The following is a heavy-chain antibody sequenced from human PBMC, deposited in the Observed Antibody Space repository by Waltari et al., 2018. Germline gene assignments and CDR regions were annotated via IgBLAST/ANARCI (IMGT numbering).Heavy chain of an antibody. D-gene: IGHD7-27*01. Sequence: QMQLQQWGAGLLKPSETLSLTCAVHGGSFSGYWWSWIRQPPGKGLEWIGEINHSGSTYYNPSLNSRVTISVDTSKKQFSLKVNSVTAADTAVYYCGTGDGDFELWGRGTLVTVSS. V-gene: IGHV4-34*01. CDR1: GGSFSGYW. CDR2: INHSGST. CDR3: GTGDGDFEL. J-gene: IGHJ2*01.